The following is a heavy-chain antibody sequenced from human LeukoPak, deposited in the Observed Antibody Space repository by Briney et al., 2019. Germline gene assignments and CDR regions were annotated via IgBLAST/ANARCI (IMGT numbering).Heavy chain of an antibody. Sequence: GGSLRLSCAASGFTFSSYSMNWVRQAPGKGLEWVSSISSSSSYIYCADSVKGRFTISRDNAKNSLYLQMNSLRAEDTAVYYCARDLGTMTYYHDSSGPTSGMDVWGQGTTVTVSS. CDR2: ISSSSSYI. D-gene: IGHD3-22*01. CDR3: ARDLGTMTYYHDSSGPTSGMDV. J-gene: IGHJ6*02. V-gene: IGHV3-21*01. CDR1: GFTFSSYS.